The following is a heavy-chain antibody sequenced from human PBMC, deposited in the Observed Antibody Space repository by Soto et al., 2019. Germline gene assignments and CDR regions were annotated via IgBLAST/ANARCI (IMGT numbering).Heavy chain of an antibody. CDR2: IGGNGVTT. Sequence: EVQLLESGGGLVQPGGSLRLSCAASGFTFGSYAWSWVRQAPGKGLDCGSTIGGNGVTTFYADSVKGRFTISRDVSKNTVFLQMSSLRAEDTAVYYCAKSSIYCSGGGCFYYFDYWGQGTLVTVSS. V-gene: IGHV3-23*01. J-gene: IGHJ4*02. CDR3: AKSSIYCSGGGCFYYFDY. D-gene: IGHD2-15*01. CDR1: GFTFGSYA.